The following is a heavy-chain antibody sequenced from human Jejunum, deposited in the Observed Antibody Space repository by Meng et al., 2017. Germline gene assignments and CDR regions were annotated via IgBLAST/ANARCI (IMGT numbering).Heavy chain of an antibody. J-gene: IGHJ4*02. Sequence: GGSLRLSCAASGFTLSGYWMTWLRQGPGKGLEWVANIKEDGSQKWYLDSVKGRFTISRDNAKNSMYMQKNNLRDEDTAVYYFARQDPTGRSSPDYWGRGTLVTVSS. D-gene: IGHD6-6*01. V-gene: IGHV3-7*01. CDR2: IKEDGSQK. CDR1: GFTLSGYW. CDR3: ARQDPTGRSSPDY.